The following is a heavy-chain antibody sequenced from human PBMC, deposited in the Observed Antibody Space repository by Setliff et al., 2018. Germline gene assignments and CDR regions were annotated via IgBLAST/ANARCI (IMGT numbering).Heavy chain of an antibody. V-gene: IGHV1-18*01. CDR1: GYPFTNYG. CDR3: ARATRDSDGWYYEYSWFDP. D-gene: IGHD6-19*01. J-gene: IGHJ5*02. CDR2: ISTYNVNT. Sequence: ASVKVSCKASGYPFTNYGITWVRQAPGQGLEWLGWISTYNVNTTYAQKLQDRVTMTTDTSTSTAYMELRSLRSDDTAVYYCARATRDSDGWYYEYSWFDPWGQGTLVTVSS.